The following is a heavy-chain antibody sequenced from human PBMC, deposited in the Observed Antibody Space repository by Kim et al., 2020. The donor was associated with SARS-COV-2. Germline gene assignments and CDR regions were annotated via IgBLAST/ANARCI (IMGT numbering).Heavy chain of an antibody. CDR1: GYTFTNFA. CDR2: IVPVNGNT. J-gene: IGHJ2*01. Sequence: ASVKVSCKASGYTFTNFAIHWVRQAPGQRLEWMGWIVPVNGNTRYSQKVQGRVTITTDTSATTAYMELSSLRAEDTAVYYCARAPEDIVIVPTAFDWHLHLWGRGTLVTVSS. V-gene: IGHV1-3*01. D-gene: IGHD2-2*01. CDR3: ARAPEDIVIVPTAFDWHLHL.